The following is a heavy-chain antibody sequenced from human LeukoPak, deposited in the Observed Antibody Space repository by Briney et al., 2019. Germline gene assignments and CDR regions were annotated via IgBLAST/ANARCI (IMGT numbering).Heavy chain of an antibody. CDR3: TTSSGWYSLNY. D-gene: IGHD1-26*01. V-gene: IGHV4-4*02. CDR2: ISRDGST. J-gene: IGHJ4*02. CDR1: GDSISSALW. Sequence: SETLSLTCAVSGDSISSALWWKWVRQPPGKGLDWIGEISRDGSTKYNPSLKNRVTISKDNSKNQFSLKLNSVTVADTAVYYCTTSSGWYSLNYWGQGVLITVSS.